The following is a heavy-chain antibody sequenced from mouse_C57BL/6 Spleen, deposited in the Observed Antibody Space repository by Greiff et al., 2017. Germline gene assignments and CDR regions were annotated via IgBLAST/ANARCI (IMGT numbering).Heavy chain of an antibody. CDR3: ARLRAMDY. Sequence: EVKVVASGGGLVKPGGSLKLSCAASGFTFSGYGMHWVRQAPEKGLEWVANISSGSSNTYYADTVKRRFTNSRDNAKNTLFPQMTSLRSEKSAMYYCARLRAMDYWGQGTSVTVSS. V-gene: IGHV5-17*01. J-gene: IGHJ4*01. CDR1: GFTFSGYG. CDR2: ISSGSSNT.